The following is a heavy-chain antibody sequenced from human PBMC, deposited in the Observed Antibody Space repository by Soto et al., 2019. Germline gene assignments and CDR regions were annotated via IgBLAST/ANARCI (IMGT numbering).Heavy chain of an antibody. CDR1: GFTFSSYG. CDR2: IWYDGSNK. J-gene: IGHJ3*02. D-gene: IGHD3-9*01. V-gene: IGHV3-33*01. Sequence: QVQLVESGGGVVQPGRSLRLSCAASGFTFSSYGMHWVRQAPGKGLEWVAVIWYDGSNKYYADSVKGRFTISRDNSKNTLYLQMNSLRAEDTAVYYCASLSAGGLRYFDWVVADAFDTWGQGTMVTVSS. CDR3: ASLSAGGLRYFDWVVADAFDT.